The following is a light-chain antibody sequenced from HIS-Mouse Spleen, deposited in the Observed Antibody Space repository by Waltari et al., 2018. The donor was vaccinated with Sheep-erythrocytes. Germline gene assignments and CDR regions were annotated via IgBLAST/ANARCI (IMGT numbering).Light chain of an antibody. CDR1: SCDVGGYHY. CDR2: EVS. V-gene: IGLV2-14*01. Sequence: QSALTQPASVSGSPGQSITISCTGTSCDVGGYHYASWYQQHPGKAPKLIIYEVSNRNSGVFNVFSGAKSGNAASLTITGLRAEDEADYYCSSYTSSSTWVFGGGTKLTVL. J-gene: IGLJ3*02. CDR3: SSYTSSSTWV.